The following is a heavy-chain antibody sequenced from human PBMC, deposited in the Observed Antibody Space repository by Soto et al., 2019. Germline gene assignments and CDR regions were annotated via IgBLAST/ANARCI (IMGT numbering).Heavy chain of an antibody. D-gene: IGHD6-13*01. CDR1: GGSISSYH. CDR2: IYANGST. V-gene: IGHV4-4*07. CDR3: AREGVAATGTWWFDP. J-gene: IGHJ5*02. Sequence: SETLSLTCTVSGGSISSYHWSWIRQPAGKGLEWIGRIYANGSTNYNPSLKSRVSMSVDTSKNQFSLIVTSVSAADTAVYSCAREGVAATGTWWFDPWGQGTLVTVSS.